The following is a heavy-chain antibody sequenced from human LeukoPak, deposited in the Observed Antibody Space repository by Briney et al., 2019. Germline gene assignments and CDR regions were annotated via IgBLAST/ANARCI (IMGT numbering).Heavy chain of an antibody. CDR1: GGSISSYY. CDR3: ARYKYSSGWYVGYFDY. V-gene: IGHV4-59*08. J-gene: IGHJ4*02. CDR2: IYYSGST. D-gene: IGHD6-19*01. Sequence: SETLSLTCTVSGGSISSYYWSWIRQPPGKGLEWIGYIYYSGSTNYNPSLKSRVTISVDTSKNQFSLKLSSVTAADTAVYYCARYKYSSGWYVGYFDYWGQETLVTVSS.